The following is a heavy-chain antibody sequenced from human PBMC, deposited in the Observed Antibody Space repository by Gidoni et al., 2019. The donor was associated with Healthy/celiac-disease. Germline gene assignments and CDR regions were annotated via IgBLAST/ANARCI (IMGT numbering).Heavy chain of an antibody. V-gene: IGHV4-34*01. CDR3: ARAVGGYCSSTSCYEFDI. J-gene: IGHJ3*02. CDR2: INHSGST. D-gene: IGHD2-2*01. Sequence: QVQLQQWGAGLLKPSETLSLTCAVYGGSFSGYYWSWIRQPPGKGLEWIGEINHSGSTNYNPSLKSRVTISVDTSKNQFSLKLSSVTAADTAVYYCARAVGGYCSSTSCYEFDIWGQGTMVTVSS. CDR1: GGSFSGYY.